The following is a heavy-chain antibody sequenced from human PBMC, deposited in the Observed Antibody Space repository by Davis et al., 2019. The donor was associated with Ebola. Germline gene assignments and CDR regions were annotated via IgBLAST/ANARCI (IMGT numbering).Heavy chain of an antibody. V-gene: IGHV3-74*01. CDR2: INSDGSST. J-gene: IGHJ6*04. CDR1: GFTFSSYW. D-gene: IGHD1-26*01. CDR3: ARVWANYYYYGMDV. Sequence: HTGGSLRLSCAASGFTFSSYWMHWVRHAPGKGLVWVSRINSDGSSTSYADSVKGRFTISRDNAKNTLYLQMNSLRAEDTAVYYCARVWANYYYYGMDVWGKGTTVTVSS.